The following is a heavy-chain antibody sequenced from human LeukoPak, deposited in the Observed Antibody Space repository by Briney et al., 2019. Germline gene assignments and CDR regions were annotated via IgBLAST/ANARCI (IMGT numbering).Heavy chain of an antibody. CDR2: ISSSGSTI. J-gene: IGHJ4*02. V-gene: IGHV3-48*03. D-gene: IGHD4-23*01. Sequence: GGSLRLSCAASGFTFSSYEMNWVRQAPGKGLEWVSYISSSGSTIYYADSVKGRFTISRDNAKNSVYLQMNSLRAEDTAVYYCARWNYGGDSAWGQGTLVTVSS. CDR1: GFTFSSYE. CDR3: ARWNYGGDSA.